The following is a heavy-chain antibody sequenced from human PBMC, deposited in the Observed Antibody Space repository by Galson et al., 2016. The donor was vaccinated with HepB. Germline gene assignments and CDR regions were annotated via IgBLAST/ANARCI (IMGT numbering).Heavy chain of an antibody. CDR3: ARDFGGWYWQWLDY. V-gene: IGHV3-11*06. CDR2: ISSSSSYT. CDR1: GFTFSDYY. Sequence: SLRLSCAASGFTFSDYYMSWIRQAPGKGLEWVSYISSSSSYTNYADSVEGRFTISRDNAKYSLYLQMNSLRAEDTAVYYCARDFGGWYWQWLDYWGQGTLVTVSS. J-gene: IGHJ4*02. D-gene: IGHD6-19*01.